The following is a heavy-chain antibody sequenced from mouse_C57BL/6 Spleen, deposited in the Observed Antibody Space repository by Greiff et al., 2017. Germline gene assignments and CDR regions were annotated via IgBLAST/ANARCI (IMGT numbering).Heavy chain of an antibody. V-gene: IGHV2-2*01. Sequence: VQLQQSGPGLVQPSQSLSITCTVSGFSLTSYGVHWVRQSPGKGLEWLGVIWRGGSTDYNAAFISRLSISKDNSKSQVFVKMNSLQADGTAIYYCARTGYAMDYWGQGTSVTVSS. CDR3: ARTGYAMDY. J-gene: IGHJ4*01. CDR2: IWRGGST. D-gene: IGHD4-1*01. CDR1: GFSLTSYG.